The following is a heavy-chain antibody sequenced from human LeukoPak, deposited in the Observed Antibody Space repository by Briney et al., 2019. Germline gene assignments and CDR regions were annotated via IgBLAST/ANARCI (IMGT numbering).Heavy chain of an antibody. J-gene: IGHJ4*02. V-gene: IGHV3-74*01. Sequence: GGSLRLSCEASGFTCSSCWMHWVRQAPGKGLVWVSHINTDGSSTNYADSVRGRFTVSRDNAKNTLNLQMNSLRVEDTAVYYCARDNGGVDYWGQGTLVTVSS. CDR3: ARDNGGVDY. D-gene: IGHD2-8*01. CDR2: INTDGSST. CDR1: GFTCSSCW.